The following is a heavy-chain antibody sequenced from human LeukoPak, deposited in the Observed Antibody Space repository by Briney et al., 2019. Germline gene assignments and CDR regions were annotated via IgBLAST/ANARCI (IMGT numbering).Heavy chain of an antibody. J-gene: IGHJ4*02. CDR3: ARLATIEGVDY. D-gene: IGHD5-24*01. CDR1: GGTFSSYA. V-gene: IGHV1-69*13. Sequence: GASVKVSCKASGGTFSSYAISWVRQAPGQGLEWMGGIIPIFGTANYAQKFQGRVTITADESTSTAYMELSSLRSEDTAVYYCARLATIEGVDYWGQGTPVSVSS. CDR2: IIPIFGTA.